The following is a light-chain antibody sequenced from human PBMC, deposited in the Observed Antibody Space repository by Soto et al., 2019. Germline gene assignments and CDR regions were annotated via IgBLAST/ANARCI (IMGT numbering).Light chain of an antibody. CDR2: AAS. CDR1: QSISSY. V-gene: IGKV1-39*01. J-gene: IGKJ2*01. CDR3: QQSYSTLPYT. Sequence: DILMTQSPSSLSASVGDRVTITCRASQSISSYLNWYQQKPGKAPKLLIYAASSLQSGVPSRFSGSGSGTDFTLTISSLQPEDFATYYCQQSYSTLPYTFGQGTKLEIK.